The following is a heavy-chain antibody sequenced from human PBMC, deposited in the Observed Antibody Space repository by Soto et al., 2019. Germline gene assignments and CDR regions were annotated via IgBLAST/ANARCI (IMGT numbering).Heavy chain of an antibody. J-gene: IGHJ4*02. D-gene: IGHD7-27*01. CDR3: ARDPKTSGGQHWAFNYFDS. V-gene: IGHV3-30-3*01. CDR2: ISYDGTNK. CDR1: GFSFSISP. Sequence: VGSLRLSCAASGFSFSISPMHWVRQAPGKGPEWVALISYDGTNKFYADSVKGRFTISRGNSKSTLYLQVDSLRPEDAAVYYCARDPKTSGGQHWAFNYFDSWGQGTLVTVS.